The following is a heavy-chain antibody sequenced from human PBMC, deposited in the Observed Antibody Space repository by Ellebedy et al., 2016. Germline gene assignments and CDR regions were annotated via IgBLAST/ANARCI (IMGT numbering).Heavy chain of an antibody. J-gene: IGHJ2*01. CDR1: GGSFSGYY. V-gene: IGHV4-59*12. Sequence: SETLSLTCAVYGGSFSGYYWSWIRQPPGKGLEWIGYIYYSGRTNYNPSLKSRVTISVDKSKNQFSLKLSSVTAADTAVYYCARCPYVDTTMVPDLWGRGTLVTVSS. CDR3: ARCPYVDTTMVPDL. D-gene: IGHD5-18*01. CDR2: IYYSGRT.